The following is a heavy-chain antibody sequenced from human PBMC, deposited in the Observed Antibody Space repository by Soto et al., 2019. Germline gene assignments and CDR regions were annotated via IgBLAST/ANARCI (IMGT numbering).Heavy chain of an antibody. V-gene: IGHV4-34*01. J-gene: IGHJ4*02. CDR3: VTPEERSPSGPQADF. D-gene: IGHD3-10*01. Sequence: XVTLSLTCGVSGESFSAFYWNWIRQSPEKGLEWIADIHYTVKTNYNPSLKSRVTISMDTSKRQFSLKLTSVTAADTAVYYCVTPEERSPSGPQADFWGQGTLVTVSS. CDR1: GESFSAFY. CDR2: IHYTVKT.